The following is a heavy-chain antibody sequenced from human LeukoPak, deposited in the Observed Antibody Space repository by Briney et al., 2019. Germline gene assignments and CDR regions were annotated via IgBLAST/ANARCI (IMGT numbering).Heavy chain of an antibody. CDR1: GFTFSSYS. J-gene: IGHJ4*02. D-gene: IGHD3-10*01. CDR3: AREPTYDSGRYHDY. V-gene: IGHV3-21*01. CDR2: ISSSSSYI. Sequence: PGGSLRLSCAASGFTFSSYSMNWVRQAPGKGLEWVSSISSSSSYIYYADSVKGRFTISRDNAKNSLYLQMNSLRAEDTAVNYCAREPTYDSGRYHDYWGQGTLVTVSS.